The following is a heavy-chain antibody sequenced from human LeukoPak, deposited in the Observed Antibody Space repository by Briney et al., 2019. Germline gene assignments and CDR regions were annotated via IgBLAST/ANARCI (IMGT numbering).Heavy chain of an antibody. CDR2: IYYSGST. CDR3: ARGDSGYDNDAFDI. CDR1: GGSISSYY. J-gene: IGHJ3*02. Sequence: SETLSLTFTVSGGSISSYYWSWIRQPPGKGLEWIGYIYYSGSTNYNPSLKSRVTISVDTSKNQFSLKLSPVTAADTAVYYCARGDSGYDNDAFDIWGQGTMVTVSS. D-gene: IGHD5-12*01. V-gene: IGHV4-59*01.